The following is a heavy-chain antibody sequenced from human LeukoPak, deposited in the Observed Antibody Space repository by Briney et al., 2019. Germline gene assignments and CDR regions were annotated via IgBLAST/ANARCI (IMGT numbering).Heavy chain of an antibody. CDR3: ARVIVRGVIIPLGYFDY. D-gene: IGHD3-10*01. J-gene: IGHJ4*02. CDR1: GGSISSYY. Sequence: SETLSLTCTVSGGSISSYYWTWIRQPPGKGLECIGYIYYSGSTNYNPSLKSRVIISADTSKNQFSLKPSSVTAADTAVYYCARVIVRGVIIPLGYFDYWGQGTLVTVSS. V-gene: IGHV4-59*01. CDR2: IYYSGST.